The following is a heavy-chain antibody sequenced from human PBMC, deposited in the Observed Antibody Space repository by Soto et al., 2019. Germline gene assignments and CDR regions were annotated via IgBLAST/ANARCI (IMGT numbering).Heavy chain of an antibody. J-gene: IGHJ5*02. CDR1: GYTFTSYG. V-gene: IGHV1-18*04. Sequence: ASVKVSCKASGYTFTSYGISWVRQAPGQGLEWMGWISAYNGNTNYAQKLQGRVTMTTDTSTSTAYMELRSLRSDDTAVYYCARESPPRYCSSTSCYTEYSSSSNWFDPWGQGTLVTVSS. CDR2: ISAYNGNT. CDR3: ARESPPRYCSSTSCYTEYSSSSNWFDP. D-gene: IGHD2-2*02.